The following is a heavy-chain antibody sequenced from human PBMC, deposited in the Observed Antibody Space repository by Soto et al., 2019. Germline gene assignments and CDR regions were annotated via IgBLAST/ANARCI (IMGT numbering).Heavy chain of an antibody. CDR2: IYYSGST. CDR3: ARFSDSSSWYLDY. V-gene: IGHV4-59*01. CDR1: GGSISSYY. Sequence: SETLSLTCTVSGGSISSYYWSWIRQPPGKGLEWIGYIYYSGSTNYNPSLKSRVTISVDTSKNQFSLKLSSVTAADTAVYYCARFSDSSSWYLDYWGQGTLVTVSS. D-gene: IGHD6-13*01. J-gene: IGHJ4*02.